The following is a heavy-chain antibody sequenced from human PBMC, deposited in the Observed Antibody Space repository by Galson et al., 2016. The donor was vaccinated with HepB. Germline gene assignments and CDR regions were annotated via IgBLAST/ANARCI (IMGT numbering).Heavy chain of an antibody. J-gene: IGHJ4*02. CDR1: GSTFSNYG. CDR2: ISVYNGNT. V-gene: IGHV1-18*01. D-gene: IGHD1-26*01. CDR3: AREWDVQFDH. Sequence: QSGAEVTKPGASVRVSCKASGSTFSNYGISWVRQAPGQGLEWMGWISVYNGNTSYAQKIRGRVTLTTDTSTSTVYMELRSLRSDDTAIYYCAREWDVQFDHWGQGTLVTVSS.